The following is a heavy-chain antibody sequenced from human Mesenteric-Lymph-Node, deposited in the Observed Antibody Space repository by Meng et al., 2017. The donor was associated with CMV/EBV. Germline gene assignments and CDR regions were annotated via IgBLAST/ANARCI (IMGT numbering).Heavy chain of an antibody. Sequence: SETLSLTCAVYGGSFSDYYWSWIRQPPGKGLEWIGEINHSGNTNYNPSLKSRVTTSFDTSKNQFSLKLSSVTAADTAVYYCARFSATGAYYLGMDVWGQGTTVTVSS. V-gene: IGHV4-34*01. D-gene: IGHD1-1*01. CDR2: INHSGNT. CDR1: GGSFSDYY. CDR3: ARFSATGAYYLGMDV. J-gene: IGHJ6*02.